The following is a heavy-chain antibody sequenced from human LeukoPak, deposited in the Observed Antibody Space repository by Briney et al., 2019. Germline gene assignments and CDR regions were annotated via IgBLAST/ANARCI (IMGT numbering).Heavy chain of an antibody. D-gene: IGHD2-21*01. V-gene: IGHV3-21*04. J-gene: IGHJ5*02. CDR1: GFTFSSYS. CDR2: ISSSSSYI. CDR3: ARDNYSYRLDL. Sequence: GGSLRLSCAASGFTFSSYSVNWVRQAPGKGLEWVSSISSSSSYIYYADSVKGRFTISRDNSKNTLYLHMNSLRAEDTAIYYCARDNYSYRLDLWGQGTLVTVSS.